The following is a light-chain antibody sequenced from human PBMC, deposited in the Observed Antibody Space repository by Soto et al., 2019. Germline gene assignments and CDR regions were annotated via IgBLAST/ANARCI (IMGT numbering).Light chain of an antibody. Sequence: DAVMTQSPLSLPVTLGQPASISCRSSQSLVYSDGNTYLNWFQQRPGQSPRRLIYKVSNRDSGVPERFSGSGSGTDFTLKISRVEAEDVGVDYFMQGTHWPRTFGQGTKVEIK. CDR1: QSLVYSDGNTY. J-gene: IGKJ1*01. CDR2: KVS. CDR3: MQGTHWPRT. V-gene: IGKV2-30*01.